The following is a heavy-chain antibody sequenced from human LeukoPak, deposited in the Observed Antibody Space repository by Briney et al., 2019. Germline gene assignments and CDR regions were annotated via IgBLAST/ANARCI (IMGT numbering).Heavy chain of an antibody. CDR2: IYTIGTT. CDR3: ARGSGWLDY. D-gene: IGHD6-19*01. V-gene: IGHV3-53*01. Sequence: GGSLRLSCTASGFTVSNTFMSWVSQAPGKGLEWVSVIYTIGTTYYADSVKGRFTISRDNSKNTLYLQMNSLRAEDTAVYYCARGSGWLDYWGQGTLVTVSS. J-gene: IGHJ4*02. CDR1: GFTVSNTF.